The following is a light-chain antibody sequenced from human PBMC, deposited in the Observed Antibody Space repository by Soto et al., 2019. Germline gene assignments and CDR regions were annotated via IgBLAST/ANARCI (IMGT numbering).Light chain of an antibody. CDR2: GNN. CDR3: QSYDSSLSGWV. J-gene: IGLJ3*02. V-gene: IGLV1-40*01. Sequence: QSVLTQPPSVSGAPGQKVTISCTRSSYNIGASYDVHWYQHLPGTAPKLLIYGNNNRPTGVPDRFAGSKSGTSGSLAITGLQAEDEADYYCQSYDSSLSGWVFGGGTKLTVL. CDR1: SYNIGASYD.